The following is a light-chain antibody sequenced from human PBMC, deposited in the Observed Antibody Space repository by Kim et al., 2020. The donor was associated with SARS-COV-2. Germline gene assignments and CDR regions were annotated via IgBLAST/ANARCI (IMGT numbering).Light chain of an antibody. V-gene: IGLV4-69*01. CDR2: LNSNGSN. CDR1: SGHSSEA. Sequence: GPWVTHPCTLRSGHSSEAIDWHQRQPEKDLRYLMRLNSNGSNGKGKGIPDRFSGSSSGAARYLSTSGLQSEAEADNYYQAGGTGVVFGVGTQLTVL. J-gene: IGLJ3*02. CDR3: QAGGTGVV.